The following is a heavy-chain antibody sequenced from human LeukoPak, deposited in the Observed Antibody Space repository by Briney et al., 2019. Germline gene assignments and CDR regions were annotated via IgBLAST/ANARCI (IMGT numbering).Heavy chain of an antibody. CDR3: ASGKARIAVAGRFDY. CDR1: GGSFSGYY. D-gene: IGHD6-19*01. Sequence: TSETLSLTCAVYGGSFSGYYWSWIRQPPGKGLECIGEINHSGSTNYNPSLKSRVTISVDTSKNQFSLKLSSVTAADTAVYYCASGKARIAVAGRFDYWGQGTLVTVSS. CDR2: INHSGST. V-gene: IGHV4-34*01. J-gene: IGHJ4*02.